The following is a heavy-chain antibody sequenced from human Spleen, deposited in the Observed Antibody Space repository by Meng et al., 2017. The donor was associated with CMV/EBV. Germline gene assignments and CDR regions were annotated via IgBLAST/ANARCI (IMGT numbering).Heavy chain of an antibody. Sequence: EQLPEPGPGMVNPYQTSSLPWTVSGGAIRSGYYYWSWIRQPPGKGLEWIGCIYYSGSTYYSPSLKSRVTISVDTSKNQFSLKLSSVTAADTAVYYCARVDIVATTYYFDYWGQGTLVTVSS. CDR1: GGAIRSGYYY. J-gene: IGHJ4*02. V-gene: IGHV4-30-4*08. D-gene: IGHD5-12*01. CDR3: ARVDIVATTYYFDY. CDR2: IYYSGST.